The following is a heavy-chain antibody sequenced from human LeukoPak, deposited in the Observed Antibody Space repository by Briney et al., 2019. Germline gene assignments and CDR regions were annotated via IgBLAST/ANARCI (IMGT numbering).Heavy chain of an antibody. D-gene: IGHD5-18*01. CDR1: GFTFSSYA. CDR2: ISYDGSNK. J-gene: IGHJ6*02. CDR3: ERDPGYSYGFVSYYYGMDV. Sequence: GRSLRLSCAASGFTFSSYAMHWVRQAPGKGLEWVAVISYDGSNKYYADSVKGRFTISRDNSKNTLYLQMNSLRAEDTAVYYCERDPGYSYGFVSYYYGMDVWGQGTTVTVSS. V-gene: IGHV3-30-3*01.